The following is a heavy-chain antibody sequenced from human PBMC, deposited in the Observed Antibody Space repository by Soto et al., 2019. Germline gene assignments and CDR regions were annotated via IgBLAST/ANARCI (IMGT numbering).Heavy chain of an antibody. V-gene: IGHV4-31*02. CDR2: IYYSGST. CDR3: ARLRYCYGSQGFDP. CDR1: GGSISSGGFY. D-gene: IGHD3-10*01. J-gene: IGHJ5*02. Sequence: PSGTLSLTCTVSGGSISSGGFYWSWIPQHPGKGLEWIGYIYYSGSTYYNPSLKSRVTISVDTSKNQFSLKLSSVTAADTAVYYCARLRYCYGSQGFDPWGQGTLVTVSS.